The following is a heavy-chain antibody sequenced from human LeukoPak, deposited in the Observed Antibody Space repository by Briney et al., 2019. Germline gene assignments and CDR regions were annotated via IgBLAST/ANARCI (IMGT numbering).Heavy chain of an antibody. CDR2: IFHSGSV. Sequence: SDTLSLTCVVSGYSINGGYYWGWIRQSPGKGLEWIGTIFHSGSVYYNPSLNSRLTLSVDPPKNQLSLKLKSVPAADTAVYFCARMGVAHYYDSSTYFPVAFDVWGQGTMVTVSS. V-gene: IGHV4-38-2*01. CDR1: GYSINGGYY. D-gene: IGHD3-22*01. J-gene: IGHJ3*01. CDR3: ARMGVAHYYDSSTYFPVAFDV.